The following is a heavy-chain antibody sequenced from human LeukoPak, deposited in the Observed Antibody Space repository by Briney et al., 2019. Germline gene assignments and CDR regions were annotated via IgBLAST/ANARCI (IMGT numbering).Heavy chain of an antibody. Sequence: PSETLSLTCTVSGYSISSGYYWGWIRQPPGKGLEWIGSIYHSGSTYYNPSLKSRVTISVDTSKNQFSLKLSSVTAADTAVYYCARRYYDSSGYSWGQGTLVTVSS. CDR2: IYHSGST. J-gene: IGHJ4*02. CDR3: ARRYYDSSGYS. CDR1: GYSISSGYY. D-gene: IGHD3-22*01. V-gene: IGHV4-38-2*02.